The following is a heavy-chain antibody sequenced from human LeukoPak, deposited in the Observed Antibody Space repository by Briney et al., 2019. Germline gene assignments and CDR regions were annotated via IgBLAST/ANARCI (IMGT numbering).Heavy chain of an antibody. Sequence: GGSLRLSCAASGFTFSSYAMSWVRQAPGKGLEWVSTISGSGGSTYYADSVKGRFTISRDNSKNTLYLQMNSLRAEDTAVYYCARYDGGSGPFDYWGQGTLVTVSS. J-gene: IGHJ4*02. V-gene: IGHV3-23*01. CDR1: GFTFSSYA. CDR3: ARYDGGSGPFDY. D-gene: IGHD3-10*01. CDR2: ISGSGGST.